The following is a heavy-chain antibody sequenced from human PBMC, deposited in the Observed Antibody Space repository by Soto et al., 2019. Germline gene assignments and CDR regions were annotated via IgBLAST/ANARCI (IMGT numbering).Heavy chain of an antibody. CDR3: AGAGKYSSSNRWFDP. D-gene: IGHD6-13*01. Sequence: GASVKVSCKASGGTFSSYAISWVRQAPGQGLEWMGGIIPIFGTANYAQKFQGRVTITADESTSTAYMELSSLRSEDTAVYYCAGAGKYSSSNRWFDPWGQGTLVTVSS. CDR2: IIPIFGTA. CDR1: GGTFSSYA. V-gene: IGHV1-69*13. J-gene: IGHJ5*02.